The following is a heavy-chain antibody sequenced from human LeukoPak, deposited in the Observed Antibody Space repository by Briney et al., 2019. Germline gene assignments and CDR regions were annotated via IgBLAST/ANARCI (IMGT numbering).Heavy chain of an antibody. Sequence: PSETLSLTCDVNGGSLSGSYWSWIRQSPEKGLEWIGEINQSGNSNYNPSLKSRVTISVDTSKNQFSLKLSSVTAADTAVYYCARYSSGYYTNYYFDYWGQGTLVTVSS. CDR1: GGSLSGSY. D-gene: IGHD3-3*01. CDR3: ARYSSGYYTNYYFDY. V-gene: IGHV4-34*01. J-gene: IGHJ4*02. CDR2: INQSGNS.